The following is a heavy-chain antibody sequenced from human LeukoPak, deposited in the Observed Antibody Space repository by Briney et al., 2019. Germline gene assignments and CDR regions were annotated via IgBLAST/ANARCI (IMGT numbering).Heavy chain of an antibody. J-gene: IGHJ4*02. V-gene: IGHV1-2*02. Sequence: GASVKVSCKASGYTFTSYYMHWVRQAPGQGLEWMGIINPSGGSTNYAQKFQGRVTMTRDTSISTAYMELSRLRSDDTAVYYCARDPPIAAGDLDYWGQGTLVTVSS. CDR3: ARDPPIAAGDLDY. D-gene: IGHD6-13*01. CDR2: INPSGGST. CDR1: GYTFTSYY.